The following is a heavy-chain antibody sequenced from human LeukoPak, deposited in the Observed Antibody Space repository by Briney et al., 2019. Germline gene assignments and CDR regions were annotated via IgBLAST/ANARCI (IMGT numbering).Heavy chain of an antibody. CDR1: GFTFSTYG. V-gene: IGHV3-21*01. Sequence: GGTLRLSCAASGFTFSTYGMSWVRQAPGKGLEWVSSISSSSYIYYADSVKGRFTISRDNAKNSLYLQMNSLRAEDTAVYYCAREWGSYSRGGDYWGQGTLVTVSS. D-gene: IGHD1-26*01. CDR3: AREWGSYSRGGDY. J-gene: IGHJ4*02. CDR2: ISSSSYI.